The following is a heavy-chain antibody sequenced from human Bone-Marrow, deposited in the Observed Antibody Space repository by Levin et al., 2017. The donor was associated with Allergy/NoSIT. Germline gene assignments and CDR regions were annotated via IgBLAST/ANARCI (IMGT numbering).Heavy chain of an antibody. D-gene: IGHD3-3*01. CDR1: GFTFSSYG. Sequence: SCAASGFTFSSYGMHWVRQAPGKGLEWVAVISYDGSNKYYADSVKGRFTISRDNSKNTLYLQMNSLRAEDTAVYYCAKAAILRPYYYYYYMDVWGKGTTVTVSS. CDR2: ISYDGSNK. V-gene: IGHV3-30*18. J-gene: IGHJ6*03. CDR3: AKAAILRPYYYYYYMDV.